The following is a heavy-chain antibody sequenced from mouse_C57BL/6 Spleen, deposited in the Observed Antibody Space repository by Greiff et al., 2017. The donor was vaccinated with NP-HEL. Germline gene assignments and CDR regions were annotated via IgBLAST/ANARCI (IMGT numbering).Heavy chain of an antibody. D-gene: IGHD1-1*01. CDR2: IDPSDSYT. CDR3: ARRGPTVVDY. J-gene: IGHJ2*01. V-gene: IGHV1-69*01. Sequence: QVQLQQPGAELVMPGASVKLSCKASGYTFTSYWMHWVKQRPGQGLEWIGEIDPSDSYTNYNQKFKGKSTLTVDKSSSTAYMQLSSLTSEDSAVYYCARRGPTVVDYWGQGTTLTVSS. CDR1: GYTFTSYW.